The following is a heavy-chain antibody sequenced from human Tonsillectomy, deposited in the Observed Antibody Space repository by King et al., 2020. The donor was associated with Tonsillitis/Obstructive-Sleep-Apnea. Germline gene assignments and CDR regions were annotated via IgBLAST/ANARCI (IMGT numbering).Heavy chain of an antibody. CDR3: ARLYYEGLGRPAIFDY. CDR2: IYYSGST. V-gene: IGHV4-39*01. J-gene: IGHJ4*02. CDR1: GGSISSSGYY. D-gene: IGHD3-22*01. Sequence: QLQESGPGLVKPSETLSLTCTVSGGSISSSGYYWGWIRQPPGKGLEWIGNIYYSGSTYYNPSLKGRITISVDTSKISFSLRLSSVTAADTAVYYCARLYYEGLGRPAIFDYWGQGTLVTVSS.